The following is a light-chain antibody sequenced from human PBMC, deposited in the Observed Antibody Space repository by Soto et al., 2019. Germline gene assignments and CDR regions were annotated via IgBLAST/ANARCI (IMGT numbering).Light chain of an antibody. CDR3: QQSYSTPYN. V-gene: IGKV1-39*01. CDR2: AAS. CDR1: QSISSF. Sequence: IQMTQSPSSLSASVGDTVTIHCRASQSISSFLDWYQQKPGKAPKLLLYAASSLQSGVPSRCSGSGSCTDYTLTLTSLPPEEFATYDCQQSYSTPYNFVNGTKLDIK. J-gene: IGKJ2*01.